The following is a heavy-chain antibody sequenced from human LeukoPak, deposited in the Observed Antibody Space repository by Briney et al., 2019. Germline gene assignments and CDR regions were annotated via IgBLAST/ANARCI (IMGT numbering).Heavy chain of an antibody. D-gene: IGHD3-22*01. CDR2: IYYSGST. CDR1: GGSISSSSYY. CDR3: ARDRYYYDCSGYDPYFDY. Sequence: PSETLSLTCTVSGGSISSSSYYWGWIRQPPGKGLEWIGSIYYSGSTYYNPSLKSRVTISVNTSKNQFSLKLSSVTAADTAVYYCARDRYYYDCSGYDPYFDYWGQGTLVTVSS. V-gene: IGHV4-39*07. J-gene: IGHJ4*02.